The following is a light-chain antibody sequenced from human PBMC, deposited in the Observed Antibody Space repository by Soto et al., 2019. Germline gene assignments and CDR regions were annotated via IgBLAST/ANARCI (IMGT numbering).Light chain of an antibody. CDR2: KAS. CDR1: QSISSW. V-gene: IGKV1-5*03. J-gene: IGKJ1*01. CDR3: QQNNTYSWA. Sequence: DIKMTQSPSTLSASVGDRVTITCRASQSISSWLAWYQQKPGKAPKLLIYKASSLESGVPSRFSGSGSGTEFTLTISSLQPDDFATYDCQQNNTYSWASGQ.